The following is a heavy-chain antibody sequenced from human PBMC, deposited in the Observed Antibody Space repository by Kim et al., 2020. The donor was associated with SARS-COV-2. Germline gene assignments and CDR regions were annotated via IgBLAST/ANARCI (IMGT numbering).Heavy chain of an antibody. V-gene: IGHV3-11*01. Sequence: GGSLRLSCAASGFTFSDYYMSWIRQAPGKGLEWVSYISSSGSTIYYADSVKGRFTISRDNAKNSLYLQMNSLRAEDTAVYYCARDALIVVVPAGPTPLYYYYGMDVWGQGTTVTVSS. J-gene: IGHJ6*02. CDR3: ARDALIVVVPAGPTPLYYYYGMDV. D-gene: IGHD2-2*01. CDR2: ISSSGSTI. CDR1: GFTFSDYY.